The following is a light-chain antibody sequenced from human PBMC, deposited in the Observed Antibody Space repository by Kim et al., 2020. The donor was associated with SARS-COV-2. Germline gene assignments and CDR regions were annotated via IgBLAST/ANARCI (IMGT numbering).Light chain of an antibody. CDR3: QQAVPSSAT. V-gene: IGKV3-20*01. CDR1: QTIISDS. Sequence: EIVLTQSPDTLSLSPGERATLSCRASQTIISDSLAWYQHQPGQPPRLLVYGASSRATGIPVRFSGSGSGTDFNLTISRLEPEDFAVYYCQQAVPSSATFGQGTRLEIK. J-gene: IGKJ5*01. CDR2: GAS.